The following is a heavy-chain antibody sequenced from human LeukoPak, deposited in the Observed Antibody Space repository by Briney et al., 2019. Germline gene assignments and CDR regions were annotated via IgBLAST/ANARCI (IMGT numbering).Heavy chain of an antibody. V-gene: IGHV3-30*02. Sequence: GGSLRLSCAASGFTFSSYGMHWVRQAPGKGLEWVAFIQYDGSNKYYADSVKGRFTISRDNSKNTLYLQMNSLRAEDTAVYYCAKDKRFLEWLDAFDIWGQGTMVTVSS. CDR2: IQYDGSNK. D-gene: IGHD3-3*01. CDR3: AKDKRFLEWLDAFDI. J-gene: IGHJ3*02. CDR1: GFTFSSYG.